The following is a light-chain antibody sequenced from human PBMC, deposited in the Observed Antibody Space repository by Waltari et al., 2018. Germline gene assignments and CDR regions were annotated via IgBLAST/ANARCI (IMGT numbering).Light chain of an antibody. CDR3: CSYAGSYSFV. CDR1: SSDVGDYNY. CDR2: YVT. J-gene: IGLJ2*01. Sequence: QSALTQPRSASGSPGQSVTISCTGTSSDVGDYNYVSWYQQHPDKAPKLMIYYVTKRPSGVPDRFSGSKSGNTASLTISGLQAEDEADYYCCSYAGSYSFVFGGGTKLTVL. V-gene: IGLV2-11*01.